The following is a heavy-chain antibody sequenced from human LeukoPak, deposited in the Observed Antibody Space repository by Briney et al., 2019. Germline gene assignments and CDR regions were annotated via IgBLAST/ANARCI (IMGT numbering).Heavy chain of an antibody. D-gene: IGHD5-24*01. J-gene: IGHJ4*02. Sequence: GGSPRLSCAASGFTFSSYEMNWVRQAPGKGLEWVSYISSSGSTIYYADSVKGRFTISRDNAKNSLYLQMNSLRAEDTAVYYCARDRRWLQSDYWGQGTLVTVSS. CDR3: ARDRRWLQSDY. CDR1: GFTFSSYE. V-gene: IGHV3-48*03. CDR2: ISSSGSTI.